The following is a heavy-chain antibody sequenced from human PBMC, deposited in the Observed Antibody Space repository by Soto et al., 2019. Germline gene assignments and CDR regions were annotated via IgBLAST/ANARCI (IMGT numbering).Heavy chain of an antibody. CDR2: ISFDGINE. CDR3: ASHLMAPVLTPLRD. CDR1: GFSFRDYA. V-gene: IGHV3-30-3*01. Sequence: QVQLVEFGGGVVQPGRSLRLSCAASGFSFRDYAVHWVRQAPGKGLEWVAVISFDGINEYYADSVKGRFSISRDNSKDTLYLQMNRLKPDDTAVYFCASHLMAPVLTPLRDWGQGILVTVSS. D-gene: IGHD2-15*01. J-gene: IGHJ4*01.